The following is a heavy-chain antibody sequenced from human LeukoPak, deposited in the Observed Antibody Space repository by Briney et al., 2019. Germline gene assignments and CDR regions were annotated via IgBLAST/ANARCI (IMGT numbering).Heavy chain of an antibody. CDR1: GFTFSSYG. V-gene: IGHV3-33*06. CDR2: IWYDGSNK. Sequence: GRSLRLSCAASGFTFSSYGMHWVRQAPAKGLEWVAVIWYDGSNKYYADSVKGRFTISRDNSKNTLYLQMNSLRAEDTAVYYCAKEIAAAANWFDPWGQGTLVTVS. D-gene: IGHD6-13*01. CDR3: AKEIAAAANWFDP. J-gene: IGHJ5*02.